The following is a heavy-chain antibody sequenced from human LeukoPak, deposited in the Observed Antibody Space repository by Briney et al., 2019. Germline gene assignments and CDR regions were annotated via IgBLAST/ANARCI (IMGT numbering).Heavy chain of an antibody. Sequence: GESLKISCKGSGYSFTSYWIGWVRQMPGKGLEGMGIIYPGECDTRYSPSFQGQVTISADKSISTAYLQWSSLKASDTAMYYCARHTRAERFGELLLSFSWFDPWGQGTLVTVSS. CDR2: IYPGECDT. V-gene: IGHV5-51*01. CDR3: ARHTRAERFGELLLSFSWFDP. D-gene: IGHD3-10*01. CDR1: GYSFTSYW. J-gene: IGHJ5*02.